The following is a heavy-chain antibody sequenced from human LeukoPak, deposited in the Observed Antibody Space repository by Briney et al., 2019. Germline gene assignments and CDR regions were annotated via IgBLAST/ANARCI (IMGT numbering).Heavy chain of an antibody. CDR2: IYYSGST. Sequence: SETLSLTCTVSGGSISSSSYYWGWIRQPPGKGLEWIGSIYYSGSTYYNPSLKSRVTISVDTSKNQFSLKLSSVTAADTAVYFCARADVLYGSGSYVFDPWGQGTLVTVSS. J-gene: IGHJ5*02. V-gene: IGHV4-39*01. CDR1: GGSISSSSYY. D-gene: IGHD3-10*01. CDR3: ARADVLYGSGSYVFDP.